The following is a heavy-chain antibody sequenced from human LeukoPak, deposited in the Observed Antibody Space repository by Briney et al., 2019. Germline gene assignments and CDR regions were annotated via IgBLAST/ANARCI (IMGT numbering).Heavy chain of an antibody. CDR1: GYTFTGYY. J-gene: IGHJ5*02. D-gene: IGHD3-10*01. V-gene: IGHV1-46*01. Sequence: ASVKVSCKASGYTFTGYYMHWVRQAPGQGLEWVGLINPTGTTTLYAQKFQGRVTLTRDMSTSTDYMELRSLKSEDTAVYYCARDNSAGDIAWWFDPWGQGTLVTVSS. CDR3: ARDNSAGDIAWWFDP. CDR2: INPTGTTT.